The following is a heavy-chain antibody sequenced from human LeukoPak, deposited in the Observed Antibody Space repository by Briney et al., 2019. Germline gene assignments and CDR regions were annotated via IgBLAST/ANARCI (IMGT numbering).Heavy chain of an antibody. CDR2: VYYSGST. CDR3: ARGNPYYDFWSGYPFDY. V-gene: IGHV4-59*08. CDR1: GGSISSHY. J-gene: IGHJ4*02. Sequence: SETLSLTCTVSGGSISSHYWSWIRQSTGKGLEWIGYVYYSGSTQYNPSLKSRVTISLDTSKNQFSLKLRSVTAADTAVYYCARGNPYYDFWSGYPFDYWGQGTLVTVSS. D-gene: IGHD3-3*01.